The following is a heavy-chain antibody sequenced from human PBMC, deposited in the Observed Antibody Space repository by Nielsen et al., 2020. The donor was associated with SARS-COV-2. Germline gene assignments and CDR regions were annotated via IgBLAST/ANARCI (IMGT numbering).Heavy chain of an antibody. CDR3: ARIYYGSGSIWFDP. CDR1: GFSLSTSGMC. Sequence: SGPMLVKPTQTLTLTCTFSGFSLSTSGMCVSWIRQPPGKALEWLARIAWDDDKYYSTSLKTRLTISKDTSKNQVVLTMTNMDPVDTATYYCARIYYGSGSIWFDPWGQGTLVTVSS. J-gene: IGHJ5*02. CDR2: IAWDDDK. D-gene: IGHD3-10*01. V-gene: IGHV2-70*11.